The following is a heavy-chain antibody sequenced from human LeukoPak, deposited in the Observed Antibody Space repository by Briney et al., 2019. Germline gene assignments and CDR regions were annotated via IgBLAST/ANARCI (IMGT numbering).Heavy chain of an antibody. CDR1: GGSISSSSYY. D-gene: IGHD6-19*01. CDR2: IYYSGST. J-gene: IGHJ4*02. Sequence: SETLSLTCTVSGGSISSSSYYWGWIRQPPGKGLEWIGSIYYSGSTYYNPSLKSRVTISVGTSKNQFSLKLSSVTAADTAVYYCARSLGYSSGWYYYWGQGTLVTVSS. V-gene: IGHV4-39*01. CDR3: ARSLGYSSGWYYY.